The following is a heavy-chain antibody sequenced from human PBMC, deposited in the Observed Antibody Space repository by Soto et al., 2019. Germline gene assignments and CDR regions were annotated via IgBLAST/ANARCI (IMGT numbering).Heavy chain of an antibody. D-gene: IGHD2-21*01. CDR3: ARVERAYCGGDCYDY. CDR2: ISSSSSYI. Sequence: EVQLVESGGGLVKPGGSLRLSCADSVFTFSSYSMNWVRQAPGKGLEWVSSISSSSSYIYYADSVKGRFTISRDNAKNSLYLQMNSLRAEDTAVYYCARVERAYCGGDCYDYWGQGTLVTVSS. J-gene: IGHJ4*02. V-gene: IGHV3-21*01. CDR1: VFTFSSYS.